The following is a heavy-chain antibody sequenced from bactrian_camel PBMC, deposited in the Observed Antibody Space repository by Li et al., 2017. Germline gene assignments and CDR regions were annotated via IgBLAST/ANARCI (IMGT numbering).Heavy chain of an antibody. Sequence: QLVESGGGSAQAGGSLRLSCVASESGRCMGWFRQAPNKEREGVAYIGRDELPTYADSVKGRFTISRDNVKNTVYLQMSSLKSEDTALYYCAKGRLPYVDSYSDSSRTGARGPRSPSP. J-gene: IGHJ4*01. V-gene: IGHV3S53*01. D-gene: IGHD4*01. CDR1: ESGRCM. CDR2: IGRDELP. CDR3: AKGRLPYVDSYSDSSRT.